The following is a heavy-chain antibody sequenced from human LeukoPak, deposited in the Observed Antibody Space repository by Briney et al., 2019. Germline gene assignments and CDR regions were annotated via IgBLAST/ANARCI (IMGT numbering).Heavy chain of an antibody. CDR1: GFTFSSYE. CDR2: ISSSGSTI. J-gene: IGHJ6*03. CDR3: ARGPGGRYFDWLASYYYYYYYMDV. Sequence: PGGSLRLSCAASGFTFSSYEMNWVRQAPGKGLEWVSYISSSGSTIYYADSVKGRFTISRDNAKNSLYLQMNSLRAEDTAVYYCARGPGGRYFDWLASYYYYYYYMDVWGKGTTVTISS. D-gene: IGHD3-9*01. V-gene: IGHV3-48*03.